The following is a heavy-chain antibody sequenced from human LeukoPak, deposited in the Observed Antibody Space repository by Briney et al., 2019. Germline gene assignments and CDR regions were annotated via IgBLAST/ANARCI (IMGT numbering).Heavy chain of an antibody. J-gene: IGHJ5*01. CDR1: GFAFSFYA. V-gene: IGHV3-23*01. CDR2: INANSGTT. D-gene: IGHD6-19*01. Sequence: GGSLRLSCAASGFAFSFYAMSWLRQPPGKGLEWVSTINANSGTTSYAASVRGRFTISRDNSKNTLYLQVNTLGADDTATYYCAKPISGGLAVTADWFHPWGQGTLGVVSS. CDR3: AKPISGGLAVTADWFHP.